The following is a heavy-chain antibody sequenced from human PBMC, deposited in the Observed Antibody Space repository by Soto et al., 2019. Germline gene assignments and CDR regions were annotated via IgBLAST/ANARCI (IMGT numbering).Heavy chain of an antibody. V-gene: IGHV1-8*01. CDR3: ARGRVLLWFGELLSFDY. Sequence: QVQLVQSGAEVKKPGASVKVSCKASGYTFTSYDINWVRQATGQGLEWMGWMNPNSGNTGYAQKFQGRVTMTRNTSISTAYMELSSLRSEDTAVYYCARGRVLLWFGELLSFDYCGQGTLVTVSS. CDR2: MNPNSGNT. CDR1: GYTFTSYD. D-gene: IGHD3-10*01. J-gene: IGHJ4*02.